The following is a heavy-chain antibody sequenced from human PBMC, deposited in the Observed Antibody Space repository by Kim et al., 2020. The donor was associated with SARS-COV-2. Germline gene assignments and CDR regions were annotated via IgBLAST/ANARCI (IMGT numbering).Heavy chain of an antibody. Sequence: SVKVSCKASGGTFSRYAISWVRQAPGRGLEWMGGIIPIFGTAHYAQKFQGRVTITADESTSTAYMELSSLRSEDTAVYYCARGPYDSSGYFYVGYFDYW. V-gene: IGHV1-69*13. CDR3: ARGPYDSSGYFYVGYFDY. CDR2: IIPIFGTA. CDR1: GGTFSRYA. D-gene: IGHD3-22*01. J-gene: IGHJ4*03.